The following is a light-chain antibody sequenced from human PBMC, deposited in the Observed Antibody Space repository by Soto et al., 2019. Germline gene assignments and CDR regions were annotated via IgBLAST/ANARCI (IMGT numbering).Light chain of an antibody. CDR1: QSLSGGY. CDR2: TAS. CDR3: QQNGSLPIT. Sequence: EIVLTQSPSTLSLSPGERATLSCRTSQSLSGGYLAWFQQKPGQTPRLLIYTASNRATGIPARFSGSGSGTDFTLTISRLESEDFVVYYCQQNGSLPITFGQGTRLEIK. V-gene: IGKV3-20*01. J-gene: IGKJ5*01.